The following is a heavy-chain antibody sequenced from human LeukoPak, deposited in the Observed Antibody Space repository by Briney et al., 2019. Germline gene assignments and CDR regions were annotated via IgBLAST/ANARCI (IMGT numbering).Heavy chain of an antibody. V-gene: IGHV4-39*07. CDR2: INHSGST. CDR3: ARRDLLRYFDWLSMRGGFDP. Sequence: SETLSLTCTISGGSISSSNYYWSWIRQPPGKGLEWIGEINHSGSTNYNPSLKSRVTISVDTSKNQFSLKLSSVTAADTAVYYCARRDLLRYFDWLSMRGGFDPWGQGTLVTVSS. J-gene: IGHJ5*02. CDR1: GGSISSSNYY. D-gene: IGHD3-9*01.